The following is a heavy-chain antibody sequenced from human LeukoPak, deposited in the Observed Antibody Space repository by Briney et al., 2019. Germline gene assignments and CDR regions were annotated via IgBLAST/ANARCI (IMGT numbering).Heavy chain of an antibody. CDR3: ARGEYSYGFPYYYYYMDV. CDR1: GYTFTGYY. CDR2: INPNSGGT. V-gene: IGHV1-2*02. D-gene: IGHD5-18*01. J-gene: IGHJ6*03. Sequence: GASVKVSCKASGYTFTGYYMHWVRQAPGQGLEWMGWINPNSGGTNCAQKFQGRVTTTRDTSISTAYMELSRLRSDDTAVYYCARGEYSYGFPYYYYYMDVWGKGTTVTVSS.